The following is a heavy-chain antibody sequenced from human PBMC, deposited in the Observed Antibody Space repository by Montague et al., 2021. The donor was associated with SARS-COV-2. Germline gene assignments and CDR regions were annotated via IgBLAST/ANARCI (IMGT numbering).Heavy chain of an antibody. D-gene: IGHD5-24*01. V-gene: IGHV4-4*07. Sequence: SETLSLTCTVSGDSISSYYWSWIRQPAGKGLEWIGRIYTRGSTKXNPSRRSRVTMSVDTSKNQFSLKLSSVTAADTAVYYCARDHMTTMFMVYYYGMDVWGQGTTVTVSS. CDR1: GDSISSYY. CDR2: IYTRGST. J-gene: IGHJ6*02. CDR3: ARDHMTTMFMVYYYGMDV.